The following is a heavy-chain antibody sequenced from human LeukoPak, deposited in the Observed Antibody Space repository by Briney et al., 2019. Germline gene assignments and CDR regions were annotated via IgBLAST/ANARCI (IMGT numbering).Heavy chain of an antibody. V-gene: IGHV3-21*01. J-gene: IGHJ4*02. CDR1: GFTVSSNY. D-gene: IGHD4/OR15-4a*01. CDR2: ISSSSNFI. Sequence: GGSLRLSCAASGFTVSSNYMNWVRQAPGKGLEWVSSISSSSNFIYYADSVKGRFTISRDNAKNSLYLQMSSLRVEDTAVYYCARDATLVAFDYWGQGTLVSVSS. CDR3: ARDATLVAFDY.